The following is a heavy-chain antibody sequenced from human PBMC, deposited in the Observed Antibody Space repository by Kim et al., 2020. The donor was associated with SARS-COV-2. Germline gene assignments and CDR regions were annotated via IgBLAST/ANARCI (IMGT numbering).Heavy chain of an antibody. CDR2: IYYSGST. V-gene: IGHV4-39*01. Sequence: SETLSLTCTVSGGSISSDSDYWGWIRQPPGKGPEWIGSIYYSGSTYYNSSLKSRVTVFVDTSKNQFSLKLNSVTAADTAVYYCARHGVRGGRSSGLSYWIGPWGQGTLVTVSS. D-gene: IGHD6-6*01. CDR1: GGSISSDSDY. J-gene: IGHJ5*02. CDR3: ARHGVRGGRSSGLSYWIGP.